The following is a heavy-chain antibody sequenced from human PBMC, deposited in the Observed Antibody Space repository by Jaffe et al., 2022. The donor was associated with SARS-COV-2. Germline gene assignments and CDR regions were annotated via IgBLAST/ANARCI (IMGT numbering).Heavy chain of an antibody. V-gene: IGHV5-51*01. CDR2: IYPGDSDT. CDR1: GYSFTSYW. Sequence: EVQLVQSGAEVKKPGESLKISCKGSGYSFTSYWIGWVRQMPGKGLEWMGIIYPGDSDTRYSPSFQGQVTISADKSISTAYLQWSSLKASDTAMYYCARQVSRWWGPEEGYYYMDVWGKGTTVTVSS. J-gene: IGHJ6*03. CDR3: ARQVSRWWGPEEGYYYMDV. D-gene: IGHD2-15*01.